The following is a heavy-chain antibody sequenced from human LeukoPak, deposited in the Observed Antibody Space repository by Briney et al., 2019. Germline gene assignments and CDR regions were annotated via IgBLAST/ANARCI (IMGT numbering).Heavy chain of an antibody. D-gene: IGHD6-13*01. V-gene: IGHV1-18*01. J-gene: IGHJ6*03. CDR3: ARDRIAAAGTYYYYYMDV. CDR1: GYTFTSYG. CDR2: ISAYNGNT. Sequence: ASVKVSCKASGYTFTSYGISWVRQAPGQELEWMGWISAYNGNTNYAQKLQGRVTMTTDTSTSTAYMELRSLRSDDTAVYYCARDRIAAAGTYYYYYMDVWGKGTTVTVSS.